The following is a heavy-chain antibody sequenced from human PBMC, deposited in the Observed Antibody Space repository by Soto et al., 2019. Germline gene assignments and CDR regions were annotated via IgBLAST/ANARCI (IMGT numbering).Heavy chain of an antibody. CDR1: GDSISSSSYY. CDR3: GRQGSGSHWFDP. Sequence: SETLSLTCTVSGDSISSSSYYWGWIRQPPGKGLEWIGSMYNSGSTYYNPSLKSRLTISVDTSKNQFSLKLGSVTAADTAVYYCGRQGSGSHWFDPWGQGTLVTVS. CDR2: MYNSGST. D-gene: IGHD1-26*01. V-gene: IGHV4-39*01. J-gene: IGHJ5*02.